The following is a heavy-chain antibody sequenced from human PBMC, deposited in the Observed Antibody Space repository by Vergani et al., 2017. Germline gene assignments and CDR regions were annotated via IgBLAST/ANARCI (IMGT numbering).Heavy chain of an antibody. D-gene: IGHD4-17*01. CDR2: IYYSGST. Sequence: QVQLQESGPGLVKPSQTLSLTCTVSGSSISSGDYYWSWIRQPPGKGLEWIGYIYYSGSTNYNPSLKSRVTISVDTSKNQFSLKLSSVTAADTAVYYCARGIYGDYVSYYGMDVWGQGTTVTVSS. J-gene: IGHJ6*02. CDR3: ARGIYGDYVSYYGMDV. V-gene: IGHV4-61*08. CDR1: GSSISSGDYY.